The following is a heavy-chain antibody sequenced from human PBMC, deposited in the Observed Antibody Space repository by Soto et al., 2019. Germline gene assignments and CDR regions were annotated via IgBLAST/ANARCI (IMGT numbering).Heavy chain of an antibody. CDR2: ISPYNGNT. J-gene: IGHJ4*02. V-gene: IGHV1-18*01. D-gene: IGHD2-2*02. CDR3: ARDIGIYCSSTSCYIARIDY. CDR1: GYPFTHYG. Sequence: GASVKVSCKSSGYPFTHYGITWVRQAPGQGLEWMGWISPYNGNTNYGQKLQGRVTMTTDTSTSTAYMELRSLRSDDTAVYYCARDIGIYCSSTSCYIARIDYWGQGTLVTVSS.